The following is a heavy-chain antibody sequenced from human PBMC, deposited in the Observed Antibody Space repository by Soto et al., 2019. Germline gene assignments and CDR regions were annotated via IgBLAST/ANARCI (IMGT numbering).Heavy chain of an antibody. D-gene: IGHD1-26*01. J-gene: IGHJ6*02. V-gene: IGHV4-31*03. CDR3: ARDLLRARSYGMDV. CDR2: IYYSGST. CDR1: GGSISSGGYY. Sequence: SETLSLTCTVSGGSISSGGYYWSWIRQHPGKGLEWIGYIYYSGSTYYNPSLKSRVTISVDTSKNQFSLKLSSVTAADTAVYYCARDLLRARSYGMDVWGQGTTVTVSS.